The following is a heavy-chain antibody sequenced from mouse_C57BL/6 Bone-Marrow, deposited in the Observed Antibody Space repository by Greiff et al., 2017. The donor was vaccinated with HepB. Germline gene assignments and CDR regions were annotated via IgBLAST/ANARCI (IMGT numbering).Heavy chain of an antibody. V-gene: IGHV14-4*01. CDR1: GFNIKDDY. CDR3: TTWGTTVVAPFYAMDY. J-gene: IGHJ4*01. CDR2: IDPENGDT. Sequence: VQLQQSGAELVRPGASVKLSCTASGFNIKDDYMLWVKQRPEQGLEWIGWIDPENGDTEYASKFQGKATITADTSSNTAYLQLSSLTSEDTAVYYCTTWGTTVVAPFYAMDYWGQGTSVTVSS. D-gene: IGHD1-1*01.